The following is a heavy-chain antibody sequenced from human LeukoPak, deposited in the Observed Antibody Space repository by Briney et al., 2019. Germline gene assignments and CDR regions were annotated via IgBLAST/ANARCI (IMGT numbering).Heavy chain of an antibody. D-gene: IGHD3-22*01. V-gene: IGHV3-23*01. J-gene: IGHJ4*02. CDR2: IGGGDT. CDR3: ARDGDYYDSSGARGTPFDY. CDR1: GFTFSIHA. Sequence: GGSLRLSCAGSGFTFSIHAMSWVRQAPGKGLEWDSTIGGGDTYYADSVKGRFTISRDDSQSTVHLQMNSLRAEDTAVYYCARDGDYYDSSGARGTPFDYWGQGTLVTVSS.